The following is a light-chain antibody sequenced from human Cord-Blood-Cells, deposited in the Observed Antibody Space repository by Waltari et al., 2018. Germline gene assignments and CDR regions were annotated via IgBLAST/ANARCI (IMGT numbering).Light chain of an antibody. J-gene: IGKJ4*01. CDR2: DAS. Sequence: DIQMTQSPSSLSASVGDRVTTTCHASQDISNYLNWYQQKPGKAPKLLIYDASNLETGVPSRFSGSGSGTDFTFTISSLQPEDIATYYCQQYDNLLLTFGGGTKVEIK. V-gene: IGKV1-33*01. CDR3: QQYDNLLLT. CDR1: QDISNY.